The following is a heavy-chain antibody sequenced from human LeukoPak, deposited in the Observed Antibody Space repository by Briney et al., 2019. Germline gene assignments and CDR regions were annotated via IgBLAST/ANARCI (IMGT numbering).Heavy chain of an antibody. J-gene: IGHJ5*02. D-gene: IGHD3-3*01. Sequence: SETLSLTCTVSGDSVSSGSYYWSWIRQPPGKGLEWIAYIHHSGGTNYNPSLKSRVTISVDTSKNQFSLKLNSVTAADTAVYYCARGRSEQIVRFLEWGGFDPWGQGTLVTVSS. CDR1: GDSVSSGSYY. CDR3: ARGRSEQIVRFLEWGGFDP. CDR2: IHHSGGT. V-gene: IGHV4-61*01.